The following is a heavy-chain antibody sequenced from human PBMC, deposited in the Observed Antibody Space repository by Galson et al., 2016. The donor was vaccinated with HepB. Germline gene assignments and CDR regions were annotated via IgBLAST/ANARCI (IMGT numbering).Heavy chain of an antibody. Sequence: ETLSLTCNVSGGSISSSTYYWGWVRQPPGKGLEWIATIYHSGSTYFNPSLESRVFISVDTSKNQFSLRVTSVAAADTAVYYCVRHSASSNSFDSWGQGTLVTVSS. J-gene: IGHJ5*01. CDR3: VRHSASSNSFDS. D-gene: IGHD2-2*01. V-gene: IGHV4-39*01. CDR1: GGSISSSTYY. CDR2: IYHSGST.